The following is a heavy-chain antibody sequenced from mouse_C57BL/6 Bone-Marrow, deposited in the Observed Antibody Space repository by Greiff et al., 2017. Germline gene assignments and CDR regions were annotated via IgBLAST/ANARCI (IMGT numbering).Heavy chain of an antibody. V-gene: IGHV14-4*01. CDR1: GFNIKDDY. CDR3: TKWSLTMDF. Sequence: VQLKESGAELVRPGASVKLSCTASGFNIKDDYMHWVKQRPEQGLEWIGWIDPENGDTEYASKFQGKATITADTSSNTAYLQLSSLTSEDTAVDYCTKWSLTMDFWGQGTSVTVSS. J-gene: IGHJ4*01. CDR2: IDPENGDT. D-gene: IGHD1-1*02.